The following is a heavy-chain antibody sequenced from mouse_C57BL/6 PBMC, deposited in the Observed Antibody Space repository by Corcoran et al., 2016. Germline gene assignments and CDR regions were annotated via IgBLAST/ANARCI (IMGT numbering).Heavy chain of an antibody. CDR2: INTYSGVP. V-gene: IGHV9-3*01. CDR1: GYTFTTYG. J-gene: IGHJ3*01. D-gene: IGHD2-4*01. CDR3: AREDYGFAY. Sequence: QIQLVQSGPELKKPGETVKISCKASGYTFTTYGMSWVKQAPGKGLKWMGWINTYSGVPTYADDFKGRFAFSLETSASTAYLQINNLKNEDTATYFCAREDYGFAYWGQGTLVTVSA.